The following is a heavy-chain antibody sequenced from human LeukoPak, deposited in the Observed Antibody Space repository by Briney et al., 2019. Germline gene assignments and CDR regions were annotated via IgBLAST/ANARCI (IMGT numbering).Heavy chain of an antibody. Sequence: SVKVSCKASGYTFTGYSMHWVRQAPGQGLEWMGGIIPIFGTANYAQKFQGRVTITADESTSTAYMELSSLRSEDTAVYYCANGELAGFDYWGQGTLVTVSS. CDR2: IIPIFGTA. V-gene: IGHV1-69*13. J-gene: IGHJ4*02. D-gene: IGHD6-19*01. CDR1: GYTFTGYS. CDR3: ANGELAGFDY.